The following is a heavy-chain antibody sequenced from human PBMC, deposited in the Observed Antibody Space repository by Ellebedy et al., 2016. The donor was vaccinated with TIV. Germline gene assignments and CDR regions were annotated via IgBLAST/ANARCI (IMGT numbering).Heavy chain of an antibody. CDR1: GGSISSYY. CDR2: IYDSGST. Sequence: MPSETLSLTCTVSGGSISSYYWSWIRQPPGKGLEWIGQIYDSGSTNYNSSLRSRVTISVDTSRTQFSLKLSSVTAADTAVYYCARSYCTSARFYAHNYFDPWGQGTLVTVSS. J-gene: IGHJ5*02. CDR3: ARSYCTSARFYAHNYFDP. V-gene: IGHV4-59*08. D-gene: IGHD2-2*01.